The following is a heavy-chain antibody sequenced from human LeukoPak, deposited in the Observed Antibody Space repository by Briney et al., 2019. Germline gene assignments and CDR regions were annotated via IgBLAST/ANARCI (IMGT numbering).Heavy chain of an antibody. CDR3: TREGPASY. V-gene: IGHV4-4*07. J-gene: IGHJ4*02. Sequence: GSTNYNPSLKSRVTMSVDTSKNQFSLRLSSVTAADTAVYYCTREGPASYWGQGILVTVSS. CDR2: GST.